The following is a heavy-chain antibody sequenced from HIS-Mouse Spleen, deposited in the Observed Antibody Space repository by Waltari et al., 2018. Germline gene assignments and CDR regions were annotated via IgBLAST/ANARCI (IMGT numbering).Heavy chain of an antibody. CDR1: GGSISSSSYY. J-gene: IGHJ3*02. CDR2: IYYSGST. D-gene: IGHD7-27*01. CDR3: ARDRAQLGIGVDAFDI. V-gene: IGHV4-39*07. Sequence: CTVSGGSISSSSYYWGWIRQPPGKGLEWIGSIYYSGSTYYNPSLKSRVTISVDTSKNQFSLKLSSVTAADTAVYYCARDRAQLGIGVDAFDIWGQGTMVTVSS.